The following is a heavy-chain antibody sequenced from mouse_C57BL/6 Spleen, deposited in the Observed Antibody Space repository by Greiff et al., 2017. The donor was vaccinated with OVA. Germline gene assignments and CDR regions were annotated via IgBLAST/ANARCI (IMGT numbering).Heavy chain of an antibody. V-gene: IGHV1-80*01. D-gene: IGHD3-2*02. Sequence: VQLQQSGAELVKPGASVKISCKASGYAFSSYWMNWVKQRPGKGLEWIGQIYPGDGDTNYNGKFKGKATLTADKSSSTAYMQLSSLTSEDSAVYFCARGGPIDSSGLDYWGRGTTLTVSS. J-gene: IGHJ2*01. CDR1: GYAFSSYW. CDR3: ARGGPIDSSGLDY. CDR2: IYPGDGDT.